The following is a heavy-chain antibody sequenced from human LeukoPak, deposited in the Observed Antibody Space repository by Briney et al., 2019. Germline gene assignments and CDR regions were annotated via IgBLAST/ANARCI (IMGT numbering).Heavy chain of an antibody. V-gene: IGHV3-21*01. D-gene: IGHD4-17*01. CDR1: GFSISTYS. J-gene: IGHJ4*02. CDR2: ISSTSSYI. Sequence: GGSLRLSCAASGFSISTYSMDWVRQAPGKGLEWVSSISSTSSYIYYADSVKGRFTISRDNAKNSLYLQMNSLRAEDTAVYYCAREIRATVTTFDYWGQGTLVTVSS. CDR3: AREIRATVTTFDY.